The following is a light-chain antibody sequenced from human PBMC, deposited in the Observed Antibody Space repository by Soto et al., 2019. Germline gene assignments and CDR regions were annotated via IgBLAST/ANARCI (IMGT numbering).Light chain of an antibody. J-gene: IGLJ1*01. V-gene: IGLV2-14*01. Sequence: QSVLTQPPSASGTPGQRVTISCSGSSSNIGSNYVYWYQHHPGKAPKLMIYEVSNRPSGVSSRFSGSKSGNTASLTISGLQAEDEADYYCCSYASNNRGVFGTGTKVT. CDR2: EVS. CDR3: CSYASNNRGV. CDR1: SSNIGSNY.